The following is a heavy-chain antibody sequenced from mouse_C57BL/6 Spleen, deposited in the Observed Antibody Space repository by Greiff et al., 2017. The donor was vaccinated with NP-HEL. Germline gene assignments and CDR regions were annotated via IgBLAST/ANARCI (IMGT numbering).Heavy chain of an antibody. D-gene: IGHD2-5*01. CDR1: GYTFTDYE. CDR2: IDPVTGGP. V-gene: IGHV1-15*01. J-gene: IGHJ3*01. Sequence: QVQLKQSGAELVRPGASVTLSCKASGYTFTDYEMHWVKQTPVHGLEWIGAIDPVTGGPAYNQKFKGKAILTADKSSSTADMKLRSLSAEDTAVYYCTAYYNNYVFAYWGQGTLVTVSA. CDR3: TAYYNNYVFAY.